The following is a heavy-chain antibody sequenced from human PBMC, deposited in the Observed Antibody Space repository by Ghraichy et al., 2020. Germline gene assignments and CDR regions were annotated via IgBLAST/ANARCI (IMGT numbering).Heavy chain of an antibody. J-gene: IGHJ4*02. CDR2: ISSSSSYI. V-gene: IGHV3-21*01. D-gene: IGHD5-24*01. CDR3: ARDRGVEMATIIDY. CDR1: GFTFSSYS. Sequence: GGSLRHSCAASGFTFSSYSMNWVRQAPGKGLEWVSSISSSSSYIYYADSVKGRFTISRDNAKNSLYLQMNSLRAEDTAVYYWARDRGVEMATIIDYWGQGTLVTLSS.